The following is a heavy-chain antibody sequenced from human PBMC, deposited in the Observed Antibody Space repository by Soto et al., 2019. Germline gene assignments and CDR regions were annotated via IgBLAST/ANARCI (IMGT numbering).Heavy chain of an antibody. Sequence: ASVKVSCKASGYTFTSYDINWVRQATGQGLEWMGWMNPNSGNTGYAQKFQGRVTMTRNTSISTAYMELSSLRSEDTAVYYCARVRVIRRPAAAPRNNWFDPWGQGTLVTVSS. V-gene: IGHV1-8*01. CDR2: MNPNSGNT. J-gene: IGHJ5*02. D-gene: IGHD2-2*01. CDR3: ARVRVIRRPAAAPRNNWFDP. CDR1: GYTFTSYD.